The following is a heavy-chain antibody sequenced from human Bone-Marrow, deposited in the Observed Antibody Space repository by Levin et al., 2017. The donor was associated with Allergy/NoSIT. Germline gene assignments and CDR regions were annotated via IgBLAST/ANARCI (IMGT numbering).Heavy chain of an antibody. Sequence: GESLKISCAASGFSVSTHYMTWVRQGPGKGLECVSVIYDDGSTYYADSVRGRFTISRDNSKNTLSLQMNSLRDDDTSVYYCTKGHYSGVYQWGQGTLVTVSS. J-gene: IGHJ4*02. CDR1: GFSVSTHY. CDR2: IYDDGST. CDR3: TKGHYSGVYQ. V-gene: IGHV3-53*01. D-gene: IGHD2-2*01.